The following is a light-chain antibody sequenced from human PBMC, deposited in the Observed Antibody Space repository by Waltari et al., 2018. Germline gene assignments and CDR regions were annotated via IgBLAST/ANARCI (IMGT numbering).Light chain of an antibody. J-gene: IGKJ2*01. CDR1: RSISSW. V-gene: IGKV1-5*03. CDR2: KAS. Sequence: DIQMTQSPSTLSASVGDRVTITCRASRSISSWLAWYQPKPGKAPKLLIYKASSLESGVQSRFRGSGSGTEFTLTISSLQPDDFATYYCQQYNSYSTYTFGQGTKLEIK. CDR3: QQYNSYSTYT.